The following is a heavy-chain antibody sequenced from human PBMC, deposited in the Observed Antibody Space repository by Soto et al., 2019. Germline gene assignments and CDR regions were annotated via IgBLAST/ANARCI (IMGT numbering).Heavy chain of an antibody. J-gene: IGHJ2*01. CDR3: AGRCSSPRCLDL. V-gene: IGHV1-18*01. CDR2: ISGYNGNT. Sequence: QVQLVQSGAEVKKPGASVKVSCKASGYTFTSYGICWVRQAPGQVLEWMGWISGYNGNTNYAQNLQGRVTMPTDPSTSTVYMKLRSPRSADTAVYYCAGRCSSPRCLDLWGRGTLVIVSS. CDR1: GYTFTSYG. D-gene: IGHD2-2*01.